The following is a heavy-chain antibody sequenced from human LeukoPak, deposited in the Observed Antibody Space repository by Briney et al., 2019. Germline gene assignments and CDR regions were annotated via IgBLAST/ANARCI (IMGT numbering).Heavy chain of an antibody. CDR1: GFTFSSYG. CDR2: ISYDGSNK. V-gene: IGHV3-30*03. J-gene: IGHJ4*02. CDR3: ARVDFDWLSIIDY. Sequence: PGGSLRLSCAASGFTFSSYGMHWVRQAPGKGLEWVAVISYDGSNKYYADSVKGRFTISRDNSKNTLYLQMNSLRAEDTAVYYCARVDFDWLSIIDYWGQGTLVTVSS. D-gene: IGHD3-9*01.